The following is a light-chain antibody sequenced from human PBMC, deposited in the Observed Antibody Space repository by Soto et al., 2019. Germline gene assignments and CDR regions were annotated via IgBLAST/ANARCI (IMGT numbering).Light chain of an antibody. CDR2: DAS. J-gene: IGKJ1*01. V-gene: IGKV1-5*01. CDR3: QEYNSYSGT. Sequence: TQMTQSPSTLSASVGDRVTITCRASQSLGIWLAWHQQKPGKAPKLLIYDASTLKSGVPSRFSGSGSGTRFTLTISGLQPDDFATYYCQEYNSYSGTFGQGTKLE. CDR1: QSLGIW.